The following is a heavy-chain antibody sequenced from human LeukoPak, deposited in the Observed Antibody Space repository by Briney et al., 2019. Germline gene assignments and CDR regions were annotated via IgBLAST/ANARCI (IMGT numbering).Heavy chain of an antibody. CDR3: ARDRDGYNYDDY. CDR2: IYYSGST. CDR1: GGSISSYY. D-gene: IGHD5-24*01. V-gene: IGHV4-59*01. Sequence: SETLSLTCTVSGGSISSYYWSWIRQPPGKGLEWIGYIYYSGSTNYNPSLKSRVTISVDTSENQFSLKLSSVTAADTAVYYCARDRDGYNYDDYWGQGTLVTVSS. J-gene: IGHJ4*02.